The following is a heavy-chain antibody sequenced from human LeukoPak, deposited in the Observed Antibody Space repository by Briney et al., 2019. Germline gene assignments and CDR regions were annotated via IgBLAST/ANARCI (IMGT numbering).Heavy chain of an antibody. J-gene: IGHJ3*02. CDR1: GFTFSSYA. CDR3: ARDGDYYDSSGSPHDALDI. Sequence: GGSLRLSSAASGFTFSSYAMHWVRQAPGKGLEWVSCVSSTSSFIYYADSVKGRFTISRDNAKNSLYLQMNSLRAEDTAVYYCARDGDYYDSSGSPHDALDIWGQGTVVTVSS. D-gene: IGHD3-22*01. CDR2: VSSTSSFI. V-gene: IGHV3-21*01.